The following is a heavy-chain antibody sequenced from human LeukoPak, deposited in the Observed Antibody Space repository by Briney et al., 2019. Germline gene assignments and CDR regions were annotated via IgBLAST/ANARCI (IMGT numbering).Heavy chain of an antibody. CDR3: ARDMGYSSSPRFDP. CDR2: IYYSGST. V-gene: IGHV4-59*01. D-gene: IGHD6-6*01. J-gene: IGHJ5*02. CDR1: GGSISSYC. Sequence: SETLSLTCAVSGGSISSYCWRWIRQPAGKGLEWMGNIYYSGSTNYNPSLKSRVAISVDTSKNQFSLKLSSVTAADTAVYYCARDMGYSSSPRFDPWGQGTLVAVSS.